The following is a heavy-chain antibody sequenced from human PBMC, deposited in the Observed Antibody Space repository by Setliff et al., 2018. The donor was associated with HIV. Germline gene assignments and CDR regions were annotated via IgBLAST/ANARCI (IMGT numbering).Heavy chain of an antibody. Sequence: SETLSLTCAVYGGSFSGYYWSWIRQPPGKGLEWVGEINHSGSTNYNPSLKSRVTISVDTSKNQFSLKLSSVTAADTAVYYCARAFAGFYYYGMDVWGQGTTVTVS. J-gene: IGHJ6*02. CDR1: GGSFSGYY. V-gene: IGHV4-34*01. D-gene: IGHD1-1*01. CDR2: INHSGST. CDR3: ARAFAGFYYYGMDV.